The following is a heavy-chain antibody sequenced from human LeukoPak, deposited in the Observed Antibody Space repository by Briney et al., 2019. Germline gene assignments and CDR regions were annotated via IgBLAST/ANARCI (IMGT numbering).Heavy chain of an antibody. CDR1: GYSISSGYY. V-gene: IGHV4-30-4*08. CDR2: IYYSGST. D-gene: IGHD3-10*01. J-gene: IGHJ3*02. Sequence: TVSLTCAVSGYSISSGYYWGWIRQPPGKGLEWIGYIYYSGSTYYNPSLKSRVTISVDTSKNQFSLKLSSVTAADTAVYYCASSSMVRGVNGAFDIWGQGTMVTVSS. CDR3: ASSSMVRGVNGAFDI.